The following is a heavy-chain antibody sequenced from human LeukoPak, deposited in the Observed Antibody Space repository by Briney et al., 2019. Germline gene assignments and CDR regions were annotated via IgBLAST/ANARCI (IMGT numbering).Heavy chain of an antibody. J-gene: IGHJ4*02. CDR1: GGTFSSYA. CDR2: IIPIFGTA. V-gene: IGHV1-69*13. CDR3: ARDYCSSTSCLFDY. D-gene: IGHD2-2*01. Sequence: ASVKISCKASGGTFSSYAISWVRRAPGQGLEWMGGIIPIFGTANYAQKFQGRVMITADESTSTAYMELSSLRSEDTAVYYCARDYCSSTSCLFDYWGRGTLVTVSS.